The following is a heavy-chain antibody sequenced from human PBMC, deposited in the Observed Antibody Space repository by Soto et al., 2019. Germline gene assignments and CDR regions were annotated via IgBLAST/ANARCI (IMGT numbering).Heavy chain of an antibody. CDR1: GGSISSGDYY. CDR2: IYYSGST. J-gene: IGHJ4*02. D-gene: IGHD2-21*02. V-gene: IGHV4-30-4*01. CDR3: ARGLSGDWSAGGGPR. Sequence: QVQLQESGPGLVKPSQTLSLTCTVSGGSISSGDYYWSWIRQPPGKGLEWIGYIYYSGSTYYNPTLKSGVTLSVDTPKYQSSRKVSSVCAGGAAVYSCARGLSGDWSAGGGPRWGQEPLVTVS.